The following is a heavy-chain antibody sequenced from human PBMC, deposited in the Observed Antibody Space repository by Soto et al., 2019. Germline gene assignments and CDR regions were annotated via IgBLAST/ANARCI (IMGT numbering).Heavy chain of an antibody. J-gene: IGHJ4*02. Sequence: PGGSLRLSCAASGFTFSSYAMSWVRQAPGKGLEWVSTVSGSGGNTYHADSVKGRFTISRDNSRNRLYLQINSLRADDTAVYYCANVPRYCSGGTCFGGYFDYWGQGTLVTVSS. D-gene: IGHD2-15*01. CDR1: GFTFSSYA. CDR2: VSGSGGNT. V-gene: IGHV3-23*01. CDR3: ANVPRYCSGGTCFGGYFDY.